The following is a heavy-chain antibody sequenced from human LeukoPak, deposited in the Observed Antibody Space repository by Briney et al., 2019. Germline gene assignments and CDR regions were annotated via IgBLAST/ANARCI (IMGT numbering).Heavy chain of an antibody. J-gene: IGHJ4*02. Sequence: ASVKVSCKASGYTFTSYYMHWVRQAPGQGLEWMGIINPSGGSTSYAQKFQGRVTMTRGTSTSTVYMELSSLRSEDTAVYYCARGEIPPTVSYYFDYWGQGTLVTVPS. V-gene: IGHV1-46*01. CDR2: INPSGGST. D-gene: IGHD4-17*01. CDR3: ARGEIPPTVSYYFDY. CDR1: GYTFTSYY.